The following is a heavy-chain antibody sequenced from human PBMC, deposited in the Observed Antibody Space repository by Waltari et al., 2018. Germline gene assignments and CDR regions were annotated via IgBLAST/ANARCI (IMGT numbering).Heavy chain of an antibody. Sequence: QVQLVQSGAEVKKPGASLTAPCKASGYTFTGFSTHWVRRGPRQGRERRGWINLNSGGTNYAQKFQGRVTMTRDTSISTAYMELSRLRSDDTAVYYCAREGFLGGTLDNWFDPWGQGTLVTVSS. CDR1: GYTFTGFS. CDR2: INLNSGGT. CDR3: AREGFLGGTLDNWFDP. V-gene: IGHV1-2*02. D-gene: IGHD1-1*01. J-gene: IGHJ5*02.